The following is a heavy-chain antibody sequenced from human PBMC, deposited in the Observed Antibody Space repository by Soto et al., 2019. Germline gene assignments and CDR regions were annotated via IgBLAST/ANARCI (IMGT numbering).Heavy chain of an antibody. CDR2: INPSSGTT. V-gene: IGHV3-23*01. J-gene: IGHJ6*02. CDR1: GFSFSNYE. Sequence: EVQLLESGGGLVQPGGSLRLACAASGFSFSNYEMTWARQAPGKGLEWVAFINPSSGTTHYADSVKGRFTISRDNSKDTLYLHLSSLRVEYTAVYYCVKGGWLDVWGQGTTVTVSS. CDR3: VKGGWLDV. D-gene: IGHD5-12*01.